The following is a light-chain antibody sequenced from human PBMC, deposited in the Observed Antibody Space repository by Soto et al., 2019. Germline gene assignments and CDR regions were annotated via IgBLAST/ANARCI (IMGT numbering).Light chain of an antibody. Sequence: ALTQPPSASGSPGQSVTISCTGTSSDVGGYNYVSWYQHHPGKAPKLIIYEVYKRPSGVPDRFSGSKSGNTAALTVSGLQAEDEAEYYCSSYVGTNSYVFGTGTKLTVL. CDR3: SSYVGTNSYV. V-gene: IGLV2-8*01. CDR1: SSDVGGYNY. J-gene: IGLJ1*01. CDR2: EVY.